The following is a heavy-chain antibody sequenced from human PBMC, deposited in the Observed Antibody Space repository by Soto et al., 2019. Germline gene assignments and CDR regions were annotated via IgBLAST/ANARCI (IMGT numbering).Heavy chain of an antibody. D-gene: IGHD3-22*01. CDR2: FYYSGLT. Sequence: SETLSLTCAVSGASINTHYWSWIRQPPGKGLEWIGYFYYSGLTNYNPSLKSRVTISLDTSKNQFSLKLSSVTAADTAVYFCARGNTHGYYYMDVWGRGTTVTVSS. CDR3: ARGNTHGYYYMDV. V-gene: IGHV4-59*08. J-gene: IGHJ6*03. CDR1: GASINTHY.